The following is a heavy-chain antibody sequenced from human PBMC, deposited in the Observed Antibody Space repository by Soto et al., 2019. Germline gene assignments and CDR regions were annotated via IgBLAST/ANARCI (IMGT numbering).Heavy chain of an antibody. D-gene: IGHD1-7*01. Sequence: PSETLSLTCTVSGASISNSPYYWGWVRQPPGKGLEWLATISYSGSTYYNPSLKSRVTISVDTSKNQFSLKLSSVTAADTAVYYCARQAPLELMVISYFDYWGQGTQVTVS. J-gene: IGHJ4*02. V-gene: IGHV4-39*01. CDR1: GASISNSPYY. CDR3: ARQAPLELMVISYFDY. CDR2: ISYSGST.